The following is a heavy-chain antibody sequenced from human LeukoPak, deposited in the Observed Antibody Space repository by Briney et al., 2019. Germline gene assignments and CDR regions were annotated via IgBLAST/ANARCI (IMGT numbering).Heavy chain of an antibody. CDR2: IYYSGST. Sequence: PSETLSLTCTVSGGSISSSSYYWGWIRQPPGKGLEWIGSIYYSGSTYYNPSLKSRVTISVGTSKNQFSLKLSSVTAADTAVYYCARYYDFWSGYYSDAFDIWGQGTMVTVSS. V-gene: IGHV4-39*01. J-gene: IGHJ3*02. D-gene: IGHD3-3*01. CDR1: GGSISSSSYY. CDR3: ARYYDFWSGYYSDAFDI.